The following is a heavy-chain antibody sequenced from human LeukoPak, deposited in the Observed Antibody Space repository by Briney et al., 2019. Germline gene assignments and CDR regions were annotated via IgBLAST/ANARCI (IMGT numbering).Heavy chain of an antibody. CDR2: INPSNGDT. J-gene: IGHJ4*02. CDR1: GYTFTSSA. CDR3: VSDNFFDY. Sequence: ASVKVSCKPSGYTFTSSAINWVRQAPGQGLEWIGWINPSNGDTHYAQRLQGRVSMTTDISTTTVYMDLRSLRSDDTAVYYCVSDNFFDYWGQGTLVTVSS. V-gene: IGHV1-18*01.